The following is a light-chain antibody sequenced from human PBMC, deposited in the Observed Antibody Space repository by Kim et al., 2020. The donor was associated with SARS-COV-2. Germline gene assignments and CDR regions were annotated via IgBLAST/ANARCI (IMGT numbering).Light chain of an antibody. V-gene: IGLV3-25*03. CDR2: KDN. CDR3: QSADGSGTYV. CDR1: TLPEKH. J-gene: IGLJ1*01. Sequence: VSPGQTARITGAGDTLPEKHTYWYQQKSGQAPLLVIYKDNERPSGIPGRFSGSSSGTTVTLTISGVQAEDDADYYCQSADGSGTYVFGTGTKVTVL.